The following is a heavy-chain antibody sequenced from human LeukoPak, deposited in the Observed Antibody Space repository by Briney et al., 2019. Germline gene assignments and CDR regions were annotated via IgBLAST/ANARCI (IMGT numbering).Heavy chain of an antibody. J-gene: IGHJ3*02. Sequence: GGSLRLSCAASGFTFSSYGMHWVRQAPGKGLEWVAVISYDGSNKYYADTVQGRFTISRDNSKNTLYLQMNSLRAEDTAGYYCAKALWFGDVDAFDIWGQGTMVTVSS. D-gene: IGHD3-10*01. V-gene: IGHV3-30*18. CDR3: AKALWFGDVDAFDI. CDR1: GFTFSSYG. CDR2: ISYDGSNK.